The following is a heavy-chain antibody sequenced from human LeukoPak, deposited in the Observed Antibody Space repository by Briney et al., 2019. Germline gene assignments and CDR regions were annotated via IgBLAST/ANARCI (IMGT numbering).Heavy chain of an antibody. V-gene: IGHV1-2*02. CDR1: GYTFTGYY. CDR3: ATASGSYEDFDY. Sequence: ASVKVSCKASGYTFTGYYMHWVRQAPGQGLEWMGWINPNSGGTNYAQKFQGRVTMTRDTSISTAYMALSRLRSDDTAVYYCATASGSYEDFDYWGQGTLVTVSS. D-gene: IGHD1-26*01. CDR2: INPNSGGT. J-gene: IGHJ4*02.